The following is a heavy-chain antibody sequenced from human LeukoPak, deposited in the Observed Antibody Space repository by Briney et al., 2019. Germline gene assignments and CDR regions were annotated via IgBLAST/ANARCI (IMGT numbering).Heavy chain of an antibody. V-gene: IGHV3-9*01. CDR3: AKMSGYSSGWYQH. CDR1: GFTFDDYA. D-gene: IGHD6-19*01. Sequence: PGGSLRLSCAASGFTFDDYAMHWVRQAPGKGLEWVSGISWNSGSIGYADSVKGRFTISRDNAKNSLYLQMNGLRAEDTALYYCAKMSGYSSGWYQHWGQGTLVTVSS. CDR2: ISWNSGSI. J-gene: IGHJ1*01.